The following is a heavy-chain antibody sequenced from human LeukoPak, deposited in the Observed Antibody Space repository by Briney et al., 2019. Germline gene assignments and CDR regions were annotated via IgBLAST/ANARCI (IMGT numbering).Heavy chain of an antibody. CDR2: INHSGST. J-gene: IGHJ6*04. Sequence: SETLSLTCAVYGGSFSGYYWSWIRQPPGKGLEWIREINHSGSTNYNPSLKSRVTISVDASKNQFSLKLSSVTAADTAVYYCARRGITMVRGVIGYYYYYGMDVWGKGTTVTVSS. CDR3: ARRGITMVRGVIGYYYYYGMDV. D-gene: IGHD3-10*01. V-gene: IGHV4-34*01. CDR1: GGSFSGYY.